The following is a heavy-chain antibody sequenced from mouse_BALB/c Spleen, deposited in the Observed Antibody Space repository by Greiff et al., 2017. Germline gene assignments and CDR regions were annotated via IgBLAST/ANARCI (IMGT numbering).Heavy chain of an antibody. V-gene: IGHV1S126*01. J-gene: IGHJ1*01. CDR3: ARSGGNRSYWYFDV. Sequence: VKLMESGPQLVRPGASVKISCKASGYSFTSYWMHWVKQRPGQGLEWIGMIDPSDSETRLNQKFKDKATLTVDKSSSTAYMQLSSPTSEDSAVYYCARSGGNRSYWYFDVWGAGTTVTVSS. D-gene: IGHD1-1*02. CDR1: GYSFTSYW. CDR2: IDPSDSET.